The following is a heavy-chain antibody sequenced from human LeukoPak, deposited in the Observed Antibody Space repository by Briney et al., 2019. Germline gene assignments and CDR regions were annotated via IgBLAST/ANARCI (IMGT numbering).Heavy chain of an antibody. D-gene: IGHD2-15*01. CDR2: ISSTGGST. J-gene: IGHJ6*02. Sequence: GGSLTLSCTASGFTFSSYAMNWVRQAPGKGLECVSAISSTGGSTYYADSVKGRFTISRHNSKNTLYLQMNSLRAEDTAVYYCARDHCSGGSCYPRDGMDVWGQGTTVTVSS. CDR1: GFTFSSYA. CDR3: ARDHCSGGSCYPRDGMDV. V-gene: IGHV3-23*01.